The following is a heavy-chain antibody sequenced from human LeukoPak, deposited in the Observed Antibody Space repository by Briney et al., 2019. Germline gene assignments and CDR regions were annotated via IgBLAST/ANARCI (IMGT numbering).Heavy chain of an antibody. CDR1: GFTFSNYA. CDR3: AKGQGTSWYSIDY. Sequence: GGSLRLSCAVSGFTFSNYAMSWVRQAPGKGLEWVSGISGSGGNTYYAESVKGRFTISRDNSKNTLYLQMNSLRAEDTAVYYCAKGQGTSWYSIDYWGQGTLVTVSS. J-gene: IGHJ4*02. V-gene: IGHV3-23*01. CDR2: ISGSGGNT. D-gene: IGHD6-13*01.